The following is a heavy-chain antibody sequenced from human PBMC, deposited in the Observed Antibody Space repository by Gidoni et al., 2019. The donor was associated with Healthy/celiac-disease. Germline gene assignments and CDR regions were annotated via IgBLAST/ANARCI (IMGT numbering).Heavy chain of an antibody. J-gene: IGHJ4*02. Sequence: QVQLQESGPGLVKPSETLSLTCTVSGGSISSYYWSWIRQPAGKGLEWIGRIYTSGSTNYNPSLKSRVPMSVDTSKNQFSLKLSSVTAADTAVYYCARDRQPAYGAAADFDYWGQGTLVTVSS. D-gene: IGHD6-13*01. CDR1: GGSISSYY. CDR2: IYTSGST. CDR3: ARDRQPAYGAAADFDY. V-gene: IGHV4-4*07.